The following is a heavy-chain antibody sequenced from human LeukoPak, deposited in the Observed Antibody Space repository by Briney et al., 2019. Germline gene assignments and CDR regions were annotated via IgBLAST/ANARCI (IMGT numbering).Heavy chain of an antibody. Sequence: GGSLRLSCAASGLTVSSSYMSWVRQAPGKGLEWVSGMSGSGGNTYYADSVKGRFTISRDISKNTLYLQMNSLRAEDTALYYCAKDSLPSYGGYFDYWGQGTLVTVSS. CDR3: AKDSLPSYGGYFDY. CDR1: GLTVSSSY. D-gene: IGHD3-16*01. CDR2: MSGSGGNT. V-gene: IGHV3-23*01. J-gene: IGHJ4*02.